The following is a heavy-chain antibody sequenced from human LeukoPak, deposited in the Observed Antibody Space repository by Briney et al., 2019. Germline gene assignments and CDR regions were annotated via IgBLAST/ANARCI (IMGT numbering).Heavy chain of an antibody. J-gene: IGHJ6*02. V-gene: IGHV4-30-2*05. CDR2: IYHSGST. Sequence: SETLSLTCTVSGGSISSGGYYWSWIRQPPGKGLEWIGYIYHSGSTYYNPPLKSRVTISVDTSKNQFSLKLSSVTAADTAVYYCASMTTGYFYGMDVWGQGTTVIVSS. CDR3: ASMTTGYFYGMDV. D-gene: IGHD4-17*01. CDR1: GGSISSGGYY.